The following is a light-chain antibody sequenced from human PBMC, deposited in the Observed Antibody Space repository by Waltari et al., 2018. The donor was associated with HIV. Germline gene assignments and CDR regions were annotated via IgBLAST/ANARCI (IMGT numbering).Light chain of an antibody. V-gene: IGKV4-1*01. J-gene: IGKJ4*01. CDR2: WAS. Sequence: DIVMTQSPDSLPVDLGERATIKCKSSQSVLYISNNQNYLAWYQQKPGQPPKLLISWASTRESGVPDRFSGSGSGTDFTLTISRLQAEDVAVYYCQQYFVTPFTFGGGTKIQIK. CDR3: QQYFVTPFT. CDR1: QSVLYISNNQNY.